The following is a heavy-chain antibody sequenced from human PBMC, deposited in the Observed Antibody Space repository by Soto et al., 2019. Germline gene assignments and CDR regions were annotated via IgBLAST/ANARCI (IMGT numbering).Heavy chain of an antibody. Sequence: QLQLQESGPGLVKPSETLSLTCTVSAGSISSSRYYWGWIRQPPGKGLEWIATINYGGSTYYNPSLKSRVTISVDTSNNQFSLKLSSVTAADTAVYYCARLKRIGASHGYLDYWGQGTLVTVSS. J-gene: IGHJ4*02. D-gene: IGHD2-15*01. CDR1: AGSISSSRYY. CDR3: ARLKRIGASHGYLDY. V-gene: IGHV4-39*01. CDR2: INYGGST.